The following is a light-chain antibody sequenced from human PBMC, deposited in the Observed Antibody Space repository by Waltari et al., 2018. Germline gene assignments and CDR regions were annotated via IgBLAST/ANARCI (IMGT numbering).Light chain of an antibody. J-gene: IGLJ2*01. CDR2: RND. CDR3: AAWDDSLNGRWV. Sequence: SESGTPGQRVTISCSGSSSNIGNNVVNWYQQVPGTTPKLLIYRNDQRPSGVPDRISGSKSGTSASLAISGLQSEDEAHYYCAAWDDSLNGRWVFGGGTKLTVL. V-gene: IGLV1-44*01. CDR1: SSNIGNNV.